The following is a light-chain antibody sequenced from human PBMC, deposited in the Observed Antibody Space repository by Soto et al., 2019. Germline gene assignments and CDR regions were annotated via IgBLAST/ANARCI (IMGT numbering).Light chain of an antibody. CDR2: GAS. Sequence: EIVLTQSPSALSLSPGERATLSCRASQSVSRHLAWYQQNPGQAPRLLIYGASTRATGIPARFSGSGSGTEFTLTISSLQSEDFAVYYCQKYNNWPLTFGQGTRLEN. CDR1: QSVSRH. V-gene: IGKV3-15*01. CDR3: QKYNNWPLT. J-gene: IGKJ5*01.